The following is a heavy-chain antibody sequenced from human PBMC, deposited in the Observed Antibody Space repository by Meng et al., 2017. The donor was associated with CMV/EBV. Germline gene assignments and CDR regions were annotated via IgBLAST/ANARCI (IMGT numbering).Heavy chain of an antibody. J-gene: IGHJ6*02. V-gene: IGHV1-69*05. D-gene: IGHD3-3*01. CDR3: ARDERVTIFGVVNARGGYGMDV. Sequence: SVKVSCKASGGTFSSYAISWVRQAPGQGLEWMGGIIPIFGTANYAQKFQGRVTITTDESTSTAYMELSSLRSDDTAVYYCARDERVTIFGVVNARGGYGMDVWGQGTTVTVSS. CDR2: IIPIFGTA. CDR1: GGTFSSYA.